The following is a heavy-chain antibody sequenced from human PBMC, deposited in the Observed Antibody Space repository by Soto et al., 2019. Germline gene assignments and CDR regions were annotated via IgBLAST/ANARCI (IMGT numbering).Heavy chain of an antibody. D-gene: IGHD2-21*01. Sequence: GGSLRLSCAVSGGIFSDYGMHWVRQAPGKGLEWLAIIINNGIIKYYADSVEGRFTISRDNSKNSVYLQMNSLRVEDTAVYYCARDGPIQHHHDYWGQGTLVTVSS. CDR3: ARDGPIQHHHDY. CDR1: GGIFSDYG. CDR2: IINNGIIK. V-gene: IGHV3-30*12. J-gene: IGHJ4*02.